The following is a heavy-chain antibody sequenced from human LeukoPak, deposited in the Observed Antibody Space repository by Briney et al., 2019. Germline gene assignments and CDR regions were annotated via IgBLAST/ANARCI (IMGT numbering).Heavy chain of an antibody. V-gene: IGHV4-59*01. CDR2: IYYSGST. CDR1: GGSISSYY. D-gene: IGHD5-18*01. Sequence: PSETLSLTCTVSGGSISSYYWSWIRQPPGKGLEWIGYIYYSGSTNYNPSLKSRVTISVDTSKNQFSLKLSSVTAADTAVYYCARAGYSYGPYYYYYYMDVWGKGTTVTVSS. J-gene: IGHJ6*03. CDR3: ARAGYSYGPYYYYYYMDV.